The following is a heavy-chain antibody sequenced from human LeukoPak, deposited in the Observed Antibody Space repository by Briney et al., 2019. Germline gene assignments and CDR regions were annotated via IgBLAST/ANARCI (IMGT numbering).Heavy chain of an antibody. CDR1: GFTFSSRG. Sequence: GGSLRLSCAASGFTFSSRGMNWVRQAPGKGLEWVSSISSSSSYIYYADSVKGRFTISRDNAKNSLYLQMNSLRAEDTAVYYCARGRGQLVLNYFDYWGQGTLVTVSS. D-gene: IGHD6-13*01. J-gene: IGHJ4*02. V-gene: IGHV3-21*01. CDR2: ISSSSSYI. CDR3: ARGRGQLVLNYFDY.